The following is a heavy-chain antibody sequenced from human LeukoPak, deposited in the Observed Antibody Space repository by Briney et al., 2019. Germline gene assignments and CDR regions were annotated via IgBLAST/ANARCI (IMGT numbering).Heavy chain of an antibody. D-gene: IGHD1-26*01. CDR1: GFTFSDYY. CDR2: ISSSGSTI. J-gene: IGHJ4*02. CDR3: ARVLSGSYYAVYYFDY. Sequence: GGSLRLSCAASGFTFSDYYMSWIRQAPGKGLEWVSYISSSGSTIYYADSVKGRFTISRDNAKNSLYLQTNSLRAEDTAVYYCARVLSGSYYAVYYFDYWGQGTLVTVSS. V-gene: IGHV3-11*01.